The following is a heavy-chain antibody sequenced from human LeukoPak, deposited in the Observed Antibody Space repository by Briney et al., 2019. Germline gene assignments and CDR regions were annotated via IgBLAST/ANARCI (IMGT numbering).Heavy chain of an antibody. Sequence: GGSLRLSCAASGFTFSSYAMSWVRQAPGKGLEWVSAIFGSGGSTYYADSVKGRFTISRDNSKNTLYLQMNSLRAEDTAVYYCAKDPPPGYSSSWYDDYWGQGTLVTVSS. CDR2: IFGSGGST. CDR1: GFTFSSYA. J-gene: IGHJ4*02. V-gene: IGHV3-23*01. CDR3: AKDPPPGYSSSWYDDY. D-gene: IGHD6-13*01.